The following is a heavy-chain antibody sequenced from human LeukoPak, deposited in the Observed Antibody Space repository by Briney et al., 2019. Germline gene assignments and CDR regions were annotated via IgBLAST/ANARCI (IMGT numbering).Heavy chain of an antibody. J-gene: IGHJ4*02. CDR1: GGSISSSSYS. Sequence: SETLSLTCTVSGGSISSSSYSRVWIRQPPGKGLEWIVTVYHTGSTYYNPSLKSRVTISVDTSKNHFSLKLSSVTAADTAVYYCARHEEQTLYSWGQGTLVTVSS. V-gene: IGHV4-39*01. D-gene: IGHD1-26*01. CDR2: VYHTGST. CDR3: ARHEEQTLYS.